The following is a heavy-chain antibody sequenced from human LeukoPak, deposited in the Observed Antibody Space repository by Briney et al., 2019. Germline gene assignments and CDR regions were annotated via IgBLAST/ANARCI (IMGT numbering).Heavy chain of an antibody. CDR1: GGSINGYY. D-gene: IGHD6-13*01. V-gene: IGHV4-4*07. J-gene: IGHJ5*02. CDR3: ARDRSSSYTRDWFDP. Sequence: PSETLSLTCTVSGGSINGYYWNWIRQPAGKGLEWIGRRYNSESINYNPSLKSRVTMSIDTSKSQFSLSLNSVTAADTAVYNCARDRSSSYTRDWFDPWGQGALVTVSS. CDR2: RYNSESI.